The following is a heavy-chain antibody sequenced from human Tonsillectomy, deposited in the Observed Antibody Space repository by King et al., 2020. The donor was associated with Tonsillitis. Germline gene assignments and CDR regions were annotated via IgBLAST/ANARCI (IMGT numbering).Heavy chain of an antibody. J-gene: IGHJ3*01. CDR2: IVTADDT. CDR1: GFTFSGYD. CDR3: ARARWDDAFDL. Sequence: VQLVESGGGVVQPGGSLRLSCGASGFTFSGYDMHWVRQTTGKGLEWVSSIVTADDTYYPDSVKGRFTISRENAKNSLYLQFNSLRAGDTAVYYCARARWDDAFDLWGQGTMVTVSS. V-gene: IGHV3-13*04. D-gene: IGHD1-26*01.